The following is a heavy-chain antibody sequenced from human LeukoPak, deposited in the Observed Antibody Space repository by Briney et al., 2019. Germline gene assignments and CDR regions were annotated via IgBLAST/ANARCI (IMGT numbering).Heavy chain of an antibody. CDR1: GGTFSSYA. J-gene: IGHJ6*02. Sequence: ASVKVSCKASGGTFSSYAISWVRQAPGQGLEWMGRIIPIFGIANYAQKSQGRVTITADKSTSTAYMELSSLRSEDTAVYYCARGITSLSGHYYYYGMDVWGQGTTVTVSS. CDR3: ARGITSLSGHYYYYGMDV. V-gene: IGHV1-69*04. D-gene: IGHD3-10*01. CDR2: IIPIFGIA.